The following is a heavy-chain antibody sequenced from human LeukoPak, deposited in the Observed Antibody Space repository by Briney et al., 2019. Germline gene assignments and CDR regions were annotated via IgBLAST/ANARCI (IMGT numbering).Heavy chain of an antibody. Sequence: PGGSLRLSCAASGLTFSSYWMSSVRQAPGKGLEWVANIKQDGSEKYYVDSVKGRFTISRDNAKNSLYLQMNRRRGEDTAVYYCAKGWVAVAGTLSYWGQGTLVTVSS. CDR2: IKQDGSEK. CDR3: AKGWVAVAGTLSY. J-gene: IGHJ4*02. V-gene: IGHV3-7*01. D-gene: IGHD6-19*01. CDR1: GLTFSSYW.